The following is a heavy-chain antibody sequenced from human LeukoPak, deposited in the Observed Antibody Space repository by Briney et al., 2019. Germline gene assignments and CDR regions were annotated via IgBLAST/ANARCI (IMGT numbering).Heavy chain of an antibody. Sequence: GGSLRLSCAASGFTLSSYGMHWVRQAPGKGLEWVAVISYDGSNKYYADSVKGRFTISRDNSKNTLYLQMNSLRAEDTAVYYCAKDREVVTHGGFDPWGQGTLVTVSS. V-gene: IGHV3-30*18. CDR1: GFTLSSYG. CDR2: ISYDGSNK. J-gene: IGHJ5*02. D-gene: IGHD2-21*02. CDR3: AKDREVVTHGGFDP.